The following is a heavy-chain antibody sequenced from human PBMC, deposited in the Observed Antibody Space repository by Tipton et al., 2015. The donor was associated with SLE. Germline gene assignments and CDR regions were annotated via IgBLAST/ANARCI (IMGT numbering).Heavy chain of an antibody. V-gene: IGHV4-39*07. D-gene: IGHD3-3*01. CDR3: ARVDDFPTTWRFDP. CDR2: FSYGGST. CDR1: GDSISSGRLY. J-gene: IGHJ5*02. Sequence: TLSLTCTVSGDSISSGRLYWGWIRQPPGKGLEWIGSFSYGGSTNYNPSLKSRLIISVDTSKNQFSLNLSSVTAADTAVYYRARVDDFPTTWRFDPWGQGALVTVSS.